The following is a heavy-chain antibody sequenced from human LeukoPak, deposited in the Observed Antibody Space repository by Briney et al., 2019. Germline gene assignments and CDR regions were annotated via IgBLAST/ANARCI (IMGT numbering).Heavy chain of an antibody. J-gene: IGHJ4*02. CDR3: ARVETWELQRVFDY. D-gene: IGHD1-26*01. Sequence: GGSLRLSCAPSGFTFSDYWMTWVRQVPGKGLEWVANINRGGNEVHYVDSVKGRFTISRDNAKNSLYLQLDSLRVEDTAVYYCARVETWELQRVFDYWGQGTLVTVSS. CDR1: GFTFSDYW. CDR2: INRGGNEV. V-gene: IGHV3-7*01.